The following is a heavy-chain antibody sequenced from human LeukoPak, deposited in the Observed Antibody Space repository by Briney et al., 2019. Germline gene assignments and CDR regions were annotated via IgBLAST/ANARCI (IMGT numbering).Heavy chain of an antibody. D-gene: IGHD5-18*01. CDR3: ARHLRLWQNWFDP. CDR2: IYPGDSDA. V-gene: IGHV5-51*01. J-gene: IGHJ5*02. Sequence: GEPLKISCKGSGYSFTNYWIGWVRQMPGKGAEWMAIIYPGDSDARYSPSFQGQVTISADKSISTAYLQWSSLKASDTAMYYCARHLRLWQNWFDPWGQGTLVTVSS. CDR1: GYSFTNYW.